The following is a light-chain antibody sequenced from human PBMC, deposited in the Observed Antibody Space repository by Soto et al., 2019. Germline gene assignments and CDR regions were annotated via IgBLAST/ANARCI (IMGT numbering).Light chain of an antibody. CDR3: QQYNGYWT. CDR2: WAS. CDR1: QSVLYSSDNQNY. V-gene: IGKV4-1*01. J-gene: IGKJ1*01. Sequence: DIVMTQSPDSLAVSLGERATINCKSSQSVLYSSDNQNYLTWYQQKPGQPPKLLIYWASTRESGVPDRFSGSGSGTDFTLTISSLQPDDFATYYCQQYNGYWTFGQGTKVEIK.